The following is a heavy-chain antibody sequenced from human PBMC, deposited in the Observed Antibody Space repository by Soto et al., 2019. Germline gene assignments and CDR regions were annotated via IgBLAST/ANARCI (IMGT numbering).Heavy chain of an antibody. CDR2: ADHSGRT. CDR1: GYSINSDYY. J-gene: IGHJ4*02. Sequence: KPSETLSLTCAVSGYSINSDYYWGWIRQPPGKGLEWIGSADHSGRTYYSPSLRSRLTIFIDTSKNQFSLRLTSVTAADTAMYFCAKKGYYPSGKINLFDSWGPGTLVTV. CDR3: AKKGYYPSGKINLFDS. V-gene: IGHV4-38-2*01. D-gene: IGHD3-10*01.